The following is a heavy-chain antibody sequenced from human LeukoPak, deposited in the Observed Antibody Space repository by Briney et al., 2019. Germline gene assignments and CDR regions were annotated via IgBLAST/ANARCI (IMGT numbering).Heavy chain of an antibody. D-gene: IGHD6-19*01. J-gene: IGHJ4*01. CDR3: AKGIYSSGWSYFDY. V-gene: IGHV3-23*01. Sequence: GGSLRLSRAASGFTFSSYAMSWVRQTPGKGLEWVSTLSGSGITTYYADSVKGRFTISRDNSKNTLYLQMNSLRAEDTAVYYCAKGIYSSGWSYFDYWGHGTLVTVSS. CDR2: LSGSGITT. CDR1: GFTFSSYA.